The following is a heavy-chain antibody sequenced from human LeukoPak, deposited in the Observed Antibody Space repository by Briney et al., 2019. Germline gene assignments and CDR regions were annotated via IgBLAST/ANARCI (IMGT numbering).Heavy chain of an antibody. CDR3: ARGPRYYYDSSGYYH. CDR2: IYYSGST. Sequence: PSETLSLTCTVSGGSISSYYWSWIRQPPGKGLEWIGYIYYSGSTNYNPSLKSRVTISVDTSKNQFSLKLSSVTAADTAVYYCARGPRYYYDSSGYYHWGQGTLVTVSS. CDR1: GGSISSYY. V-gene: IGHV4-59*01. D-gene: IGHD3-22*01. J-gene: IGHJ5*02.